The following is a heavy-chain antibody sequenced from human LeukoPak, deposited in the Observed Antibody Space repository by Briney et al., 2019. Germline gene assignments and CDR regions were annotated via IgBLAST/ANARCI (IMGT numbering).Heavy chain of an antibody. CDR3: ARAAIAARPGYFEY. CDR1: GFTFSSYW. D-gene: IGHD6-6*01. V-gene: IGHV3-21*01. CDR2: ISSGSSYI. Sequence: GGSLRLSCTASGFTFSSYWMSWVRQAPGKGLEWVSSISSGSSYIYYADSVKGRFTISRDNAKSSLYLQMNSLRAEDTAVYYCARAAIAARPGYFEYWGQGTLVTVSS. J-gene: IGHJ4*02.